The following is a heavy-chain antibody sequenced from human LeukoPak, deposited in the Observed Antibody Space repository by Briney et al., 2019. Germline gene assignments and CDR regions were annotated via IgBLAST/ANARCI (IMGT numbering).Heavy chain of an antibody. D-gene: IGHD6-19*01. CDR2: ISATGSTT. CDR3: AKSRYSSGWPPGD. J-gene: IGHJ4*02. V-gene: IGHV3-23*01. Sequence: GGSLRLSCAASGFTFSTYAMTWVRQAPGKGLESVSLISATGSTTYYAESVRGRFTISRDNSKNTLYLQMNSLRAEDTAVYYCAKSRYSSGWPPGDWGQGTLVTVSS. CDR1: GFTFSTYA.